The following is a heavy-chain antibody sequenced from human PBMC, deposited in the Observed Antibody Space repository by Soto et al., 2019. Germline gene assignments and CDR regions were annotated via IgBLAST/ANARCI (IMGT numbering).Heavy chain of an antibody. J-gene: IGHJ4*02. V-gene: IGHV4-34*01. CDR2: INHSGST. CDR1: GGSFSGYY. D-gene: IGHD2-15*01. CDR3: ARAVLVVAAPPIGRCFDY. Sequence: SETLSLTCAVYGGSFSGYYWSWIRQPPGKGLEWIGEINHSGSTNYNPSLKSRVTISVDTSKNQFSLKLSSVTAADTAVYYCARAVLVVAAPPIGRCFDYRGQGTLVTVSS.